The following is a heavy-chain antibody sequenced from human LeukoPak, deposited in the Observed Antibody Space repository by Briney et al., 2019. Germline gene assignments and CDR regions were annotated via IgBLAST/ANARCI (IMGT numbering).Heavy chain of an antibody. V-gene: IGHV3-23*01. J-gene: IGHJ5*02. CDR1: GFTFSSYA. CDR3: AKDERYFDLQKTSDP. D-gene: IGHD3-9*01. CDR2: ISGSGGST. Sequence: GGSLRLSCAASGFTFSSYAMSWVRQAPGKGLEWVSAISGSGGSTYYADSVKGRFTISRDNSKNTLYLQMNSLRAEDTAVYYCAKDERYFDLQKTSDPWGQGTLVTVSS.